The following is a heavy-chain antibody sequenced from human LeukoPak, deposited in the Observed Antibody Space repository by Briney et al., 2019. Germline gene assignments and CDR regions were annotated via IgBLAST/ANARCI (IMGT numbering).Heavy chain of an antibody. CDR1: GFTFDDFT. Sequence: PGGSLRLSCAASGFTFDDFTMHWVRQLPGKAPEWVSLISWYGGNTDYADSVKGRITISRDNSKNSLYLQMNSLRVEDTALYYCAKDRWFRGRGGFDYWGQGTLVTVSP. V-gene: IGHV3-43D*04. CDR3: AKDRWFRGRGGFDY. J-gene: IGHJ4*02. D-gene: IGHD3-10*01. CDR2: ISWYGGNT.